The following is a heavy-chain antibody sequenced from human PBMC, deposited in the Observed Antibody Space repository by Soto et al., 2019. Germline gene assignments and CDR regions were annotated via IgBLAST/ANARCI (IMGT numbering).Heavy chain of an antibody. V-gene: IGHV3-30*03. D-gene: IGHD5-12*01. CDR3: ARGDGGYGWVWFAP. J-gene: IGHJ5*02. CDR2: ISYDGSDK. CDR1: GFSFSAYG. Sequence: QVQLVESGGGVVQPGRSLRLSCAASGFSFSAYGMHWVRQAPGKGLEWVAVISYDGSDKYYADSVRGRFTISRDNSKNTLYLQMNSLRPEDTAVYYCARGDGGYGWVWFAPWGQGTLVTVSS.